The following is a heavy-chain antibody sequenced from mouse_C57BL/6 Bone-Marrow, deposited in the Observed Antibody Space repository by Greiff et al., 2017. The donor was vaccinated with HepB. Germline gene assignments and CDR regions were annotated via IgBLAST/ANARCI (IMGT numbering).Heavy chain of an antibody. Sequence: QVQLQQSGAELVRPGTSVKLSCKASGYTFTSYWMHWVKQRPGQGLEWIGVIDPSDSYTNYNQKFKGKATLTVDTSSSTAYMQLSSLTSEDSAVYYCARSPYYGSSYGRYFDVWGTGTTVTVSS. V-gene: IGHV1-59*01. J-gene: IGHJ1*03. CDR2: IDPSDSYT. D-gene: IGHD1-1*01. CDR1: GYTFTSYW. CDR3: ARSPYYGSSYGRYFDV.